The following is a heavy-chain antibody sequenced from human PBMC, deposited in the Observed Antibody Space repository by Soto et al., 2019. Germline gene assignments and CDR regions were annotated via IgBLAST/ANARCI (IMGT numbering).Heavy chain of an antibody. CDR1: GGSISSGDYY. D-gene: IGHD3-3*01. CDR2: IYYSGST. J-gene: IGHJ5*02. CDR3: ARVVLRFLGGADP. V-gene: IGHV4-30-4*01. Sequence: QVQLQESGPGLVKPSQTLSLTCTVSGGSISSGDYYWSWIRQPPGKGLEWIGYIYYSGSTYYNPSLKSRVTISVDTSNNQFSLKLSSVTAADTAVYYCARVVLRFLGGADPWGQGTLVTVSS.